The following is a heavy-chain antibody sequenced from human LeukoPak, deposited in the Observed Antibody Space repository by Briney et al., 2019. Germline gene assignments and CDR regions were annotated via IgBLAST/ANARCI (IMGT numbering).Heavy chain of an antibody. D-gene: IGHD3-16*01. CDR2: IYYSGST. CDR3: ARQGLPRSFDP. Sequence: SETLSLTCTVSGGSISSYYWSWILQPPGKGLEWIGYIYYSGSTNYNPSLKSRVTISVDTSKNQFSLKLSSVTAADTAVYYCARQGLPRSFDPWGQGTLVTVSS. J-gene: IGHJ5*02. CDR1: GGSISSYY. V-gene: IGHV4-59*08.